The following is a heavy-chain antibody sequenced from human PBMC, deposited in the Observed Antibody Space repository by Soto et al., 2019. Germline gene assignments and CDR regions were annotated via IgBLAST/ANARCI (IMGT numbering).Heavy chain of an antibody. Sequence: GASVKVSCKASGYTFTSYGINCVRQAPGQGLEWMGWISAYNGNTNYAQKLQGRVTMTTDTSTSTAYMDLRSLRSDDTAVYYCARIRCSGGTCYVYDMDVWGQGTTVTLSS. J-gene: IGHJ6*02. V-gene: IGHV1-18*01. CDR1: GYTFTSYG. CDR2: ISAYNGNT. D-gene: IGHD2-15*01. CDR3: ARIRCSGGTCYVYDMDV.